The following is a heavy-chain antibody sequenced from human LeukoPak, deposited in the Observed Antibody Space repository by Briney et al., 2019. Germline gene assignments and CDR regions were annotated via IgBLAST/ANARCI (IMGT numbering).Heavy chain of an antibody. D-gene: IGHD3-10*01. CDR3: ARDPGDGDTNWFDP. J-gene: IGHJ5*02. Sequence: ASVKVSCKASGYTFTGYYMHWVRQAPGQGLEWMGWINPNSGGTNYAQKFQGRVTMTRDTSISTAYMELSSLRSDDTAVYYCARDPGDGDTNWFDPWGQGTLVTVSS. CDR2: INPNSGGT. CDR1: GYTFTGYY. V-gene: IGHV1-2*02.